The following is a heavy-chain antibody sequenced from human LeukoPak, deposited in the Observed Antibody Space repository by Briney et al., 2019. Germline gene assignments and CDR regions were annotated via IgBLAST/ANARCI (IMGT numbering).Heavy chain of an antibody. CDR3: ARAVTWIDP. CDR2: IQNDGNDK. Sequence: PGGSLRLSCAASGLIFSTYGMHWVRQAPGKGLEWVAFIQNDGNDKYYADSVKGRFTVSRDNSKNTLDLQMNGLRAEDTAVYYCARAVTWIDPGGQGTLVTVSS. CDR1: GLIFSTYG. J-gene: IGHJ5*02. V-gene: IGHV3-30*19.